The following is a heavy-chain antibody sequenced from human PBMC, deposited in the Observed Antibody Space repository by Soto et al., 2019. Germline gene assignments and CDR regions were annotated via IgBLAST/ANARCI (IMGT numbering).Heavy chain of an antibody. CDR3: ATLNDYGVRAFAMDV. CDR2: IYYSGST. Sequence: PSETLSLTGTVSGGSISSYYWNWIRQPPGKGLEWIGYIYYSGSTNYNPSLKSRVTISIDTSRNEFSLKLSSVTAADTAVYYCATLNDYGVRAFAMDVWGQGTTVTVSS. J-gene: IGHJ6*02. CDR1: GGSISSYY. D-gene: IGHD4-17*01. V-gene: IGHV4-59*01.